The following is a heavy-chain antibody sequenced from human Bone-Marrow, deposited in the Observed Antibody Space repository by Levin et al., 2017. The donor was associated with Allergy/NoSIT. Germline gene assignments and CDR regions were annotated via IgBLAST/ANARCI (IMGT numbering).Heavy chain of an antibody. V-gene: IGHV1-18*01. Sequence: ASVKVSCKASGYTFTNYGINWLRQAPGQGLEWMGWISAYNGNTNCAQKFQGRVTMTMDTSTTTAYMDLRSLKSDDTALYYCARGGRSSSNTLAFDPWGQGTLVTVSS. J-gene: IGHJ5*02. CDR2: ISAYNGNT. CDR1: GYTFTNYG. CDR3: ARGGRSSSNTLAFDP. D-gene: IGHD2-2*01.